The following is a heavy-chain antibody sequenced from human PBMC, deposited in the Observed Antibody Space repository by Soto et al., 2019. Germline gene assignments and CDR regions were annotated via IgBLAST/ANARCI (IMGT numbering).Heavy chain of an antibody. Sequence: QVQLVQSGAEVKKPGSSVKVSCKASGGTFSSYAISWVRQAPGQGLEWMGGIIPIFGTANYAQKFQGRVTITADESTSTAYMELSSLRSEDTAVYYFARERVSNNGSGRDYYYGMDVWGQGTTVTVSS. J-gene: IGHJ6*02. CDR3: ARERVSNNGSGRDYYYGMDV. V-gene: IGHV1-69*01. CDR2: IIPIFGTA. D-gene: IGHD3-10*01. CDR1: GGTFSSYA.